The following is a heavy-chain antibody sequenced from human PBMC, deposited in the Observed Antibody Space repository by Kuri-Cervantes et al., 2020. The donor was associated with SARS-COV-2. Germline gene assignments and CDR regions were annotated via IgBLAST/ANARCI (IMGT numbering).Heavy chain of an antibody. D-gene: IGHD4-17*01. CDR3: ARGKFYGDYDNTLGY. V-gene: IGHV1-3*01. CDR1: GYAFTSYA. J-gene: IGHJ4*02. Sequence: ASVKVSCKASGYAFTSYAMHWVRQAPGQRREWMGWINAGNGNTKYSQKFQGRVTITRDTSASTAYMELSSLRSEDTAVYYCARGKFYGDYDNTLGYWGQGTLVTVSS. CDR2: INAGNGNT.